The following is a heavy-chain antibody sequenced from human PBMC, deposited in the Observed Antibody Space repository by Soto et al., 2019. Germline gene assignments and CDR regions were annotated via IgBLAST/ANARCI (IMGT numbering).Heavy chain of an antibody. V-gene: IGHV3-33*01. Sequence: QVQLVESGGGVVQPGRSLRLSCAASGFTFSSYGMHWVRQAPGKGLEWVAVIWYDGSNKYYADSVKGRFTISRDNSKNTLYLQMNSLRAEDTAVYYCARSYDSSGYYYYYGMDVWGQGTTVTVSS. CDR3: ARSYDSSGYYYYYGMDV. D-gene: IGHD3-22*01. J-gene: IGHJ6*02. CDR1: GFTFSSYG. CDR2: IWYDGSNK.